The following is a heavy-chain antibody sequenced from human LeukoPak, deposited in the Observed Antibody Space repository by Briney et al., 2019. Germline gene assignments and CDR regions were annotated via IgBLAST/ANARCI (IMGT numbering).Heavy chain of an antibody. CDR2: INPNSGGT. D-gene: IGHD6-6*01. V-gene: IGHV1-2*02. CDR3: ARWRHGAHQLPLHRFNWFDP. CDR1: GYTFTGYY. Sequence: ASVKVSCKASGYTFTGYYMHWVRQAPGKGLEWMGWINPNSGGTNYAQKFQGRVTMTRDTSISTAYMELSRLRSDDTAVYYCARWRHGAHQLPLHRFNWFDPWGQGTLVTVSS. J-gene: IGHJ5*02.